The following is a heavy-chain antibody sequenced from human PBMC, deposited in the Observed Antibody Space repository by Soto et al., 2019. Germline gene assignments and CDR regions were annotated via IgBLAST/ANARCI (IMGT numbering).Heavy chain of an antibody. CDR3: ARGTRSTVMAMAHFDY. Sequence: ASVKVSCKASGYTFTSYGISWVRQAPGQGLEWMGWISAYNGNTNYAQKLQGRVTMTTDTSTSTAYMELRSLRSDDTAMYYCARGTRSTVMAMAHFDYWAPGTLVTVSS. CDR1: GYTFTSYG. CDR2: ISAYNGNT. V-gene: IGHV1-18*01. D-gene: IGHD2-2*01. J-gene: IGHJ4*02.